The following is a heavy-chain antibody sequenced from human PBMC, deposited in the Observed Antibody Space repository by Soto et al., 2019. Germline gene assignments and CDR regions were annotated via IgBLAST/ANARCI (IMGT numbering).Heavy chain of an antibody. D-gene: IGHD3-22*01. CDR2: ISGSGGST. Sequence: EVQLLESGGGLVQPGGSLRLSCAASGFTFSSYAMSWVRQAPGKGLEWVSAISGSGGSTYYADSVKGRFTISRDNSKNTLYLQMNSLRAEDTAVYYCAVGLEFTYYYDSSGYYPHPFDYWGQGTLVTVSS. V-gene: IGHV3-23*01. CDR1: GFTFSSYA. J-gene: IGHJ4*02. CDR3: AVGLEFTYYYDSSGYYPHPFDY.